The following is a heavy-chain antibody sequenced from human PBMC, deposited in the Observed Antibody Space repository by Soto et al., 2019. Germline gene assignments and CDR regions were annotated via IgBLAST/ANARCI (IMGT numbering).Heavy chain of an antibody. CDR3: ARHLPYYNGGHYFDY. CDR1: GYSFTSYW. V-gene: IGHV5-51*04. Sequence: EVQLVQSGGEVKKPGESLKISCKGFGYSFTSYWIAWVRQMPGKGLEWMGMIQPGDSNTRYSPSFQGQVTISADKPISTAYLQGSSLKATDTAMYYCARHLPYYNGGHYFDYWGQGTLVTDSS. CDR2: IQPGDSNT. D-gene: IGHD3-10*01. J-gene: IGHJ4*02.